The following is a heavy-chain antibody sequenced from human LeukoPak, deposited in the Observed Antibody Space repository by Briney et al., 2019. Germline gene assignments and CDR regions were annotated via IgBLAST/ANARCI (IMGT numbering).Heavy chain of an antibody. CDR3: ARRPNREPKSYGPGHFDY. Sequence: PGRPLNISWKGPGYTFTSYWFSWVRKLHAKGLEWRPFICPIDSDTRYSPSFQGQVTISADKSISTAYLQWSSLKASDTAMYYCARRPNREPKSYGPGHFDYWGQGTLVTVSS. J-gene: IGHJ4*02. CDR1: GYTFTSYW. CDR2: ICPIDSDT. V-gene: IGHV5-51*01. D-gene: IGHD5-18*01.